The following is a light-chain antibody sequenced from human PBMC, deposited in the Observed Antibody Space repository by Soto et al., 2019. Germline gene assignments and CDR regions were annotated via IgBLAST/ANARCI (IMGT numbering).Light chain of an antibody. CDR3: QQYGSSSWT. Sequence: EIVLTQSPGTLSLSKEERATLSCRASQSVSYYLAWYQQKPGQAPRLLIYGASSRATGIPDRFSGSGSGTDFTLTISRLEPEDFAVYYCQQYGSSSWTFGQGTKVDIK. J-gene: IGKJ1*01. CDR1: QSVSYY. V-gene: IGKV3-20*01. CDR2: GAS.